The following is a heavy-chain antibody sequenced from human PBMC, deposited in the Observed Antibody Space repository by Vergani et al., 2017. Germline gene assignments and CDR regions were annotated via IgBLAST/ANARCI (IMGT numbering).Heavy chain of an antibody. V-gene: IGHV3-9*01. D-gene: IGHD3-3*01. J-gene: IGHJ4*02. CDR3: AKAYYDFWSGYFY. Sequence: EVQLVESGGGLVQPGRSLRLSCAASGFTFDDYAMHWVRQAPGNGLEWVSGISWNSGSIGYADSVKGRFTISRDNAKNSLYLQMNSLRAEDTALYYCAKAYYDFWSGYFYWGQGTLVTVSS. CDR2: ISWNSGSI. CDR1: GFTFDDYA.